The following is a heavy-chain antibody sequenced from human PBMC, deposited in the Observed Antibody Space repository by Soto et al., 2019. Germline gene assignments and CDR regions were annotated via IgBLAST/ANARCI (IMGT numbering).Heavy chain of an antibody. D-gene: IGHD3-9*01. J-gene: IGHJ6*03. CDR1: GFTFSNYP. CDR3: ASDWFYMDV. Sequence: PGGSLRLSCVASGFTFSNYPMNWVRQAPGKGLEWISYTSGDSGTIYYADSVKGRFSISRDNAKNSLYLQMNSLRVEDTAVYYCASDWFYMDVWGKGTSVTVSS. CDR2: TSGDSGTI. V-gene: IGHV3-48*01.